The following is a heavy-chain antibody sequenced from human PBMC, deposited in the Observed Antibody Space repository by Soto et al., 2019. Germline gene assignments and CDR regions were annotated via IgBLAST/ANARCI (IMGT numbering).Heavy chain of an antibody. CDR2: IYTSGST. CDR3: ASDMHAGFAPYFDP. Sequence: SKSLSLTWTVSGGSLSSYYWSWFRQPAGKGLEWIGRIYTSGSTNYNPSLQSRVTTSMDTSKNQLSLRLTSMTAADTAVYYCASDMHAGFAPYFDPWGKGTRVTVSS. CDR1: GGSLSSYY. D-gene: IGHD2-8*01. V-gene: IGHV4-4*07. J-gene: IGHJ5*02.